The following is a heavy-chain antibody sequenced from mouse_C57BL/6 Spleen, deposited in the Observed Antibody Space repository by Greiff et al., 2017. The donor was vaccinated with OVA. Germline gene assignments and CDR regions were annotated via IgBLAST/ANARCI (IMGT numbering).Heavy chain of an antibody. Sequence: EVQLVESGPGLVKPSQSLSLTCSVTGYSITSGYYWNWIRQFPGNKLEWMGYISYDGSNNYNPSLKNRISITRDTSKNQFFLKLNSVTTEDTATYYCARFDSTSYAMDYWGQGTSVTVSS. CDR2: ISYDGSN. CDR3: ARFDSTSYAMDY. D-gene: IGHD5-5*01. J-gene: IGHJ4*01. V-gene: IGHV3-6*01. CDR1: GYSITSGYY.